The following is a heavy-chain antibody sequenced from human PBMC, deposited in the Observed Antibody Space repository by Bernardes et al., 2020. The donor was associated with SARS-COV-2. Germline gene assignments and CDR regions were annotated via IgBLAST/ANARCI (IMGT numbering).Heavy chain of an antibody. D-gene: IGHD6-19*01. V-gene: IGHV3-64D*08. J-gene: IGHJ4*02. CDR2: ISTIGTAT. CDR3: VKVVALAGSRGHFDY. CDR1: GFTFSSYP. Sequence: GGSLRLSCSASGFTFSSYPMHWVRQAPGKRLEYVSAISTIGTATYYADSVKGRFTISRDNSKNTLYLQMGSLRVEDTAMYYCVKVVALAGSRGHFDYWGQGALVTVSS.